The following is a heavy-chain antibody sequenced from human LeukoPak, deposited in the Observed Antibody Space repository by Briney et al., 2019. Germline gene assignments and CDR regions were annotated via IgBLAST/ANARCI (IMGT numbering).Heavy chain of an antibody. CDR1: GYTFTSYG. Sequence: GASVKVSCKASGYTFTSYGISWVRQAPGQGLEWMGWISAYNGNTNYAQKLQGRVTMTTDTSTSTAYMELRSLRSDDTAVYYCARLRRNYGDYEAFDIWGQGTMVTVSS. J-gene: IGHJ3*02. CDR3: ARLRRNYGDYEAFDI. V-gene: IGHV1-18*01. D-gene: IGHD4-17*01. CDR2: ISAYNGNT.